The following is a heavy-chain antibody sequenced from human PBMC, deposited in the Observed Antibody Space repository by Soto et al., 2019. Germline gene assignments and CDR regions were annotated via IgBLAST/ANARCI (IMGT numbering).Heavy chain of an antibody. CDR1: GFTFSTYA. CDR3: AKDRYGDYGGIDY. CDR2: ITGSGGST. Sequence: PGGSLRLSCAAPGFTFSTYAMIWFRQAPGKGLEWVSVITGSGGSTYYADSVKGRFTISRDTSKNTLFLQMNSLRAEDTAVYYCAKDRYGDYGGIDYWGQGTMVTVSS. V-gene: IGHV3-23*01. J-gene: IGHJ4*02. D-gene: IGHD4-17*01.